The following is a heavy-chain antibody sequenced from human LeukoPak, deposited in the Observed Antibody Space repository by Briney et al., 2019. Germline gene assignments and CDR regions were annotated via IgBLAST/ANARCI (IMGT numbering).Heavy chain of an antibody. CDR2: IYYSGST. CDR1: GGSISSSSYY. J-gene: IGHJ5*02. Sequence: SETLSLTCTVSGGSISSSSYYWGWIRQPPGKGLEWIGSIYYSGSTYYNPSLKSRVTISVDTSKNPFSLKLSSVTAADTAVYYCARRGYCSGGSCYRWFDPWGQGTLVTVSS. V-gene: IGHV4-39*01. CDR3: ARRGYCSGGSCYRWFDP. D-gene: IGHD2-15*01.